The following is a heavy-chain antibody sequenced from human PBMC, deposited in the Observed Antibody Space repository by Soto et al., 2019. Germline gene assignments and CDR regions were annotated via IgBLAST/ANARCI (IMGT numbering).Heavy chain of an antibody. CDR3: ARQMGRIALEVDV. D-gene: IGHD6-19*01. V-gene: IGHV5-10-1*01. Sequence: PGESLKISCKGFGYSFTKYWISWVRQMPGKGLDCMGRIDPSDSYTNYSPSFQGHVTISTDNSISTAYLQWSSLKASDSAMYYCARQMGRIALEVDVWGQGTTVTVSS. J-gene: IGHJ6*02. CDR2: IDPSDSYT. CDR1: GYSFTKYW.